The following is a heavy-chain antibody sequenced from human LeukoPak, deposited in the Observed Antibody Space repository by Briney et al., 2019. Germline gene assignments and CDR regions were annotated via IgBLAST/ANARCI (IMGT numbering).Heavy chain of an antibody. CDR3: ARRGTSSSWAHFDY. CDR2: INQDRSEI. Sequence: GGSLRLSCAASGFIFSTYWLTWVRQAPGKGLEWVASINQDRSEIYYVDSVQGRFTISRDNVDNSLYLQMNGLGAEDTAVYYCARRGTSSSWAHFDYWGQGTLVTVSS. V-gene: IGHV3-7*05. D-gene: IGHD6-13*01. J-gene: IGHJ4*02. CDR1: GFIFSTYW.